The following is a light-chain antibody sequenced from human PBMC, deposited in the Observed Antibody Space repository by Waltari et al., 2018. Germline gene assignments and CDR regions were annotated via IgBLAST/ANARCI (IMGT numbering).Light chain of an antibody. J-gene: IGKJ1*01. Sequence: DVVMTQSPLSLPITPGQPASMTCRSSQSLLHSNGNTYLTWFLQKPGQPPRRLIYKVSNRDSGVPDRFSGSGAGTDFTLKISRVEAEDVGIYYCMQGTHFPPTFGQGTKVEIK. CDR3: MQGTHFPPT. CDR1: QSLLHSNGNTY. V-gene: IGKV2-30*02. CDR2: KVS.